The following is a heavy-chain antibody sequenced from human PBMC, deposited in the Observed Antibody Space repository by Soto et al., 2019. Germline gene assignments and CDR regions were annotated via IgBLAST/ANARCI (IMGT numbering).Heavy chain of an antibody. CDR1: ARSMSGYY. CDR2: IYTSVTT. J-gene: IGHJ4*02. Sequence: PSETLSLTCTVSARSMSGYYWSWIRQPAGERLEWIGRIYTSVTTDFNPSLKGRVTMSVDTSKNQFSLKLTSVTAADTALYYCAREDYYDTGYYVVWGQGTQVTVSS. D-gene: IGHD3-9*01. V-gene: IGHV4-4*07. CDR3: AREDYYDTGYYVV.